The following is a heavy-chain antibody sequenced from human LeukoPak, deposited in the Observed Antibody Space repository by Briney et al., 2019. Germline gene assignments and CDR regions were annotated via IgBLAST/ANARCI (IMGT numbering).Heavy chain of an antibody. D-gene: IGHD3-10*01. J-gene: IGHJ3*01. CDR1: GYTFASCD. CDR3: ARGPRGAGASDDPFDF. Sequence: GASVTVSCTASGYTFASCDINWVRQATGQGLEWMGWMNPNSGNTGYAQKFQGRVTMTRTTSTNTAYMDLSSLTSEATAVYYCARGPRGAGASDDPFDFWGQGTMVTVS. CDR2: MNPNSGNT. V-gene: IGHV1-8*01.